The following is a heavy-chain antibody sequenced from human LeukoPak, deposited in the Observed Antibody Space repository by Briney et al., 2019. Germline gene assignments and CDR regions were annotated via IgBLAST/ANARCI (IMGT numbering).Heavy chain of an antibody. Sequence: GGSLRLSCAASGFTVSTNYMTWARQAPGKGLEWVSIIYSSGNTYYTNSVKGRFTISRDNSKNTLYLQMNSLRVEDTAVYYCARGISWYEHFDYWGQGTLVTVSS. CDR1: GFTVSTNY. CDR2: IYSSGNT. J-gene: IGHJ4*02. V-gene: IGHV3-53*01. CDR3: ARGISWYEHFDY. D-gene: IGHD6-13*01.